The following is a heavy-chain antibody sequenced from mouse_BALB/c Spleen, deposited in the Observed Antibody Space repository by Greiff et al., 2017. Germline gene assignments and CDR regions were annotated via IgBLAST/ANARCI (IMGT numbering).Heavy chain of an antibody. CDR1: GFTFSSYT. CDR3: TRDKDYAMDY. CDR2: ISSGGSYT. J-gene: IGHJ4*01. V-gene: IGHV5-6-4*01. Sequence: EVHLVESGGGLVKPGGSLKLSCAASGFTFSSYTMSWVRQTPEKRLEWVATISSGGSYTYYPDSVKGRFTISRDNAKNTLYLQMSSLKSEDTAMYYCTRDKDYAMDYWGQGTSVTVSS.